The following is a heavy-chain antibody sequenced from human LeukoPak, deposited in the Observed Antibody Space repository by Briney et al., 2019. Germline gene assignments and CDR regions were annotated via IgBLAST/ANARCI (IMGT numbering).Heavy chain of an antibody. CDR2: IFSPGGT. Sequence: SETLSLTCTVSGGSISSSSYYWGWIRQPPGKGLEWIGHIFSPGGTYFNPSLKSRVSISVDASKNQFSLKLISVTVADTAIYYCARGQGATVPQVGKNWFDPWGQGTRVTVSS. V-gene: IGHV4-39*01. CDR3: ARGQGATVPQVGKNWFDP. D-gene: IGHD1-26*01. J-gene: IGHJ5*02. CDR1: GGSISSSSYY.